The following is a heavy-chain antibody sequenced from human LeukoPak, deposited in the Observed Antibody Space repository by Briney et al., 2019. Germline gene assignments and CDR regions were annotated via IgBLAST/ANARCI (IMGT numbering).Heavy chain of an antibody. CDR2: IIPIFGTA. D-gene: IGHD4-23*01. V-gene: IGHV1-69*05. CDR3: ARVPTVVIPGAFDI. J-gene: IGHJ3*02. Sequence: SVKVSCKASGGTFSSYAISWVRQAPGQGLEWMGGIIPIFGTANYAQKFQGRVTITTDESTSTAYMELSSLRSEDTAVYYCARVPTVVIPGAFDIWGQGTMVTVSS. CDR1: GGTFSSYA.